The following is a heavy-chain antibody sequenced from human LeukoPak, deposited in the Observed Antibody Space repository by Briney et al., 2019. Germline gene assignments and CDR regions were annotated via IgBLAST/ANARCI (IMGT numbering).Heavy chain of an antibody. CDR1: GYTFTGYY. CDR3: ARSLYYYDSSGCFDY. CDR2: INPNSGGT. Sequence: ASVKVSCKASGYTFTGYYMHWVRQAPGQGLEWMGWINPNSGGTNYAQKFQGRVTMTRDTSISTAYMELSRLRSDDTAAYYCARSLYYYDSSGCFDYWGQGTLVTVSS. D-gene: IGHD3-22*01. J-gene: IGHJ4*02. V-gene: IGHV1-2*02.